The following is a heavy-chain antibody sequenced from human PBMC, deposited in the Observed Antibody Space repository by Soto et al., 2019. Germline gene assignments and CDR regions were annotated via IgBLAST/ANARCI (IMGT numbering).Heavy chain of an antibody. Sequence: VQLQESGPGLVKPSQTLSLTCTVSSGSISSADYYWSWIRQPPGKGLEWIGYVYYTGSAYYNPSLKSRVTMSVDTSKNQFSLKVTSVTAADTAVYYCASGGSSNWFDPCGQGTLVTVSS. CDR2: VYYTGSA. D-gene: IGHD1-26*01. CDR1: SGSISSADYY. J-gene: IGHJ5*02. CDR3: ASGGSSNWFDP. V-gene: IGHV4-30-4*01.